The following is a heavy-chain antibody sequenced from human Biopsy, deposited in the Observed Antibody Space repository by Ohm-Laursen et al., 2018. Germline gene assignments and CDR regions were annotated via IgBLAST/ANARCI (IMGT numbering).Heavy chain of an antibody. J-gene: IGHJ4*02. CDR2: FAPENGKT. CDR3: AADINVWNVNY. V-gene: IGHV1-24*01. Sequence: ASVKVSCKVSGYTLTALSMHWVRQAPGRGLEWMGGFAPENGKTIYAQKFQGKITMTEDTSTDTAYMELSSLRSEDTAVYYCAADINVWNVNYWGQGTQVTVSS. D-gene: IGHD1-1*01. CDR1: GYTLTALS.